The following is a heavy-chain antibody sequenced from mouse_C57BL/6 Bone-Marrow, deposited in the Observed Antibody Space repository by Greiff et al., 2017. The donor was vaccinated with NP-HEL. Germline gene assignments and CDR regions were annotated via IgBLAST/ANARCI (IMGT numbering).Heavy chain of an antibody. D-gene: IGHD2-5*01. Sequence: VPGVASGGDLVKPGGSLKLSCAASGFTFSSYGMSWVRQTPDKRLEWVATISSGGSYTYYPDSVKGRFTISRDNAKNTLYLQMSSLKSEDTAMYYCARHYYSNYFDYWGQGTTLTVSS. V-gene: IGHV5-6*01. CDR3: ARHYYSNYFDY. J-gene: IGHJ2*01. CDR2: ISSGGSYT. CDR1: GFTFSSYG.